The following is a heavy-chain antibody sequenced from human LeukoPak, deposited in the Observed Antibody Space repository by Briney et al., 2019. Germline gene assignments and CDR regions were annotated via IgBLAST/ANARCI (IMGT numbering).Heavy chain of an antibody. CDR2: INRSGST. D-gene: IGHD6-19*01. Sequence: SETLSLTCAVYGGSFSGYYWSWIRQPPGKGLEWIGEINRSGSTNYNPSLKSRVTISVDTSKNQFSLKLSSVTAADTAVYYCARASAAGTGLGLGYYYYMDVWGKGTTVTVSS. CDR1: GGSFSGYY. V-gene: IGHV4-34*01. CDR3: ARASAAGTGLGLGYYYYMDV. J-gene: IGHJ6*03.